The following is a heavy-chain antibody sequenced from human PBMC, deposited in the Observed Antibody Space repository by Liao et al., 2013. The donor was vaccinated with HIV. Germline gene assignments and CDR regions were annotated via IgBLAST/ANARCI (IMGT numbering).Heavy chain of an antibody. D-gene: IGHD3-22*01. V-gene: IGHV4-34*01. Sequence: QVQLQQWGAGLLKPSETLSLTCAVSGGSFSAYFWTWIRQPPGKGLEWIGEINHSGSANYNPSLKSRVTISVDTSKNQFSLKLNSLTAADTALYYCARGRYRYHYDSRGYQPKGFYYYMDVWGERDHGHRLL. CDR1: GGSFSAYF. J-gene: IGHJ6*03. CDR3: ARGRYRYHYDSRGYQPKGFYYYMDV. CDR2: INHSGSA.